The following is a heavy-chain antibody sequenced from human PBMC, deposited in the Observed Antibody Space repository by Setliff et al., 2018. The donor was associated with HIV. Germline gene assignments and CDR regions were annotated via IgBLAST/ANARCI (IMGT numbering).Heavy chain of an antibody. CDR3: ASLITYYDFWSGYYSPIGFDY. CDR2: ISYTGST. J-gene: IGHJ4*02. V-gene: IGHV4-39*07. D-gene: IGHD3-3*01. Sequence: SETLSLTCTVPGGSINRSNYYWGWIRQPPGKGLEWIGTISYTGSTNYNPSLKSRVTISVDTSKNQFSLKLSSVTAADTAVYYCASLITYYDFWSGYYSPIGFDYWGQGTLVTVSS. CDR1: GGSINRSNYY.